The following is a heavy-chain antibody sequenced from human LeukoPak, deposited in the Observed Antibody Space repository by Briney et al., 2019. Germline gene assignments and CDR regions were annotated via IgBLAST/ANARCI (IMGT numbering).Heavy chain of an antibody. D-gene: IGHD6-13*01. J-gene: IGHJ4*02. Sequence: SETLSLTCTVSGGSISSSSHYWGWIRQPPGKGLEWIGSIYYSGSTSYNPSLKSRVTISVDTSKNEFSLSLSSVAAADTAVYYCARNASIAAAGNGGRHFDYWGQGTLVTVSS. CDR2: IYYSGST. V-gene: IGHV4-39*01. CDR3: ARNASIAAAGNGGRHFDY. CDR1: GGSISSSSHY.